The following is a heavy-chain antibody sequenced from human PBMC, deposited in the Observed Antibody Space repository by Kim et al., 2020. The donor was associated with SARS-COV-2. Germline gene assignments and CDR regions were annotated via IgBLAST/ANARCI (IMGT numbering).Heavy chain of an antibody. V-gene: IGHV3-23*01. J-gene: IGHJ1*01. D-gene: IGHD3-22*01. CDR3: ARGPQYSFYINVYFYH. CDR2: IGGSGDYT. CDR1: GFTFSSHA. Sequence: GGSLRLSCTASGFTFSSHAISWVRQAPGKGLQWVSAIGGSGDYTYYADSVKGRFTISRDNSRNMLFLQMNSLGADDTGLYYCARGPQYSFYINVYFYHWG.